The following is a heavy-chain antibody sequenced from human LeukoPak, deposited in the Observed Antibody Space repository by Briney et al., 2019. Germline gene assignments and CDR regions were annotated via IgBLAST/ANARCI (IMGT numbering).Heavy chain of an antibody. CDR1: GFTFSSYG. J-gene: IGHJ4*02. D-gene: IGHD2-2*01. CDR3: ARSRKLYYFDY. CDR2: ISYDGSNK. V-gene: IGHV3-30*03. Sequence: QTGGSLRLSCAASGFTFSSYGMHWVRQAPGKGLEWVAVISYDGSNKYYADSVKGRFTISRDNSKNTLYLQMNSLRAEDTAVYYCARSRKLYYFDYWGQGTLVTVSS.